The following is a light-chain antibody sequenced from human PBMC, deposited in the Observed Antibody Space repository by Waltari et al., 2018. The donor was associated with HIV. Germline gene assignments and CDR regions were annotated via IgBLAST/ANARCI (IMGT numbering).Light chain of an antibody. CDR1: SRDIGSYNY. CDR2: DVG. CDR3: CAYAGPTGLSEV. J-gene: IGLJ2*01. Sequence: PGQSITISCTGTSRDIGSYNYVSWYQQHPGKAPKLILYDVGTRPSGVSDRFSGSKSGNTASLTISGLQSEDEADYHCCAYAGPTGLSEVFGGGTKLTVL. V-gene: IGLV2-11*03.